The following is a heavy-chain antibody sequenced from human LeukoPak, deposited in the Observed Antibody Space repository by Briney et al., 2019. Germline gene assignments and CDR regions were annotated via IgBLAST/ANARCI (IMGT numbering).Heavy chain of an antibody. V-gene: IGHV3-30*04. CDR1: GIIFSNNA. D-gene: IGHD3-10*01. J-gene: IGHJ5*02. CDR2: ISFDGSTK. Sequence: GKSLRLSCEASGIIFSNNAMHWVRQAPAKGLEWVAVISFDGSTKYYGDSVKGRFTISRDNSNNTLSLQMNSLRVEDTAVYYCARGGSLLRGMRSWFDPWGQGTLVTVSS. CDR3: ARGGSLLRGMRSWFDP.